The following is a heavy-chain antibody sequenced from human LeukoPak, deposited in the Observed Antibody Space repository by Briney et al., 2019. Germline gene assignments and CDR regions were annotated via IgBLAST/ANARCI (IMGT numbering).Heavy chain of an antibody. CDR2: IYYSGST. CDR1: GGSISSYY. D-gene: IGHD6-19*01. CDR3: ARDLYSSVDYGMDV. J-gene: IGHJ6*02. Sequence: PSETLSLTCTVSGGSISSYYWSWIRQPPGKGLEWIGYIYYSGSTNYNLSLKSRVTISVDTSKNQFSLKLSSVTAADTAVYYCARDLYSSVDYGMDVWGQGTTVTVSS. V-gene: IGHV4-59*01.